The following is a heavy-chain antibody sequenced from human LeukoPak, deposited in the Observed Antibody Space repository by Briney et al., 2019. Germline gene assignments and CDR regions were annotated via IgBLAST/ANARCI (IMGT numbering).Heavy chain of an antibody. CDR3: ARGMAAAADY. D-gene: IGHD6-13*01. CDR1: GYSISSGYY. V-gene: IGHV4-38-2*01. J-gene: IGHJ4*02. CDR2: ISHSGST. Sequence: SETLSLTCAVSGYSISSGYYWGWIRQPPGKGLEWIGRISHSGSTYYNPSLKSRLTISLDTSKNQLSLKLTSVTAADTAVYYCARGMAAAADYWGQGTLVTVSS.